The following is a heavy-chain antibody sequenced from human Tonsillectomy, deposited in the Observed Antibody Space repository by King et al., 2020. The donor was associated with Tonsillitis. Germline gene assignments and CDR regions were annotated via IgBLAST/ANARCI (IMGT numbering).Heavy chain of an antibody. CDR2: ISWNRGSI. Sequence: QLVQSGGGLVQPGRSLRLSCAASGFTFDDYAMHWVRQAPGKGLEGVSGISWNRGSIGFADSVKGRFTISRDNAKNSLYLQMNSLRAEDTALYYCAKDILEYYYYYAMDVWGQGTTVSVSS. V-gene: IGHV3-9*01. J-gene: IGHJ6*02. D-gene: IGHD2-15*01. CDR1: GFTFDDYA. CDR3: AKDILEYYYYYAMDV.